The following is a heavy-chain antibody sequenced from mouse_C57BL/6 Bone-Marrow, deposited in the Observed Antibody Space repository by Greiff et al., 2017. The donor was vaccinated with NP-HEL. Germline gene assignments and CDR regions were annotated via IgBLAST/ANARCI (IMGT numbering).Heavy chain of an antibody. J-gene: IGHJ2*01. CDR2: LSDGGSYT. CDR3: ARDPLLT. Sequence: EVKLMESGGGLVKPGGSLKLSCAASGFTFSSYALSWVRQTPEKRLEWVATLSDGGSYTYYPDNVKGRFTISRDNAKNNLYLQMSHLKSEDTAMYYCARDPLLTGGQGTTLTVSS. CDR1: GFTFSSYA. V-gene: IGHV5-4*01. D-gene: IGHD1-1*01.